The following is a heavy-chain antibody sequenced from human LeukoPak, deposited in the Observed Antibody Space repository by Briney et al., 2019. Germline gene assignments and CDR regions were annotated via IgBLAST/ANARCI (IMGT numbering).Heavy chain of an antibody. J-gene: IGHJ4*02. CDR1: GGTFSSYA. CDR2: IIPIFGTA. D-gene: IGHD2-15*01. Sequence: VXCKASGGTFSSYAISWVRQAPGQGLEWMGRIIPIFGTANYAQKFQGRVTITTDESTSTAYMELSILRSEDTAVYYCATEDVVVVAATLDYWGQGTLVTVSS. V-gene: IGHV1-69*05. CDR3: ATEDVVVVAATLDY.